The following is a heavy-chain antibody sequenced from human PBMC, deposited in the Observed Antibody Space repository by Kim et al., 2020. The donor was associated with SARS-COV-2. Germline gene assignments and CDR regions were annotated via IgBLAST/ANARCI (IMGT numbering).Heavy chain of an antibody. CDR3: ARAGEVVVKRYYFDY. Sequence: GGSLRLSCAASGFTFSSYSMNWVRQAPGKGLEWVSSISSSSSYIYYADSVKGRFTISRDNAKNSLYLQMNSLRAEDTAVYYCARAGEVVVKRYYFDYWGQGTLVTVSS. V-gene: IGHV3-21*01. CDR2: ISSSSSYI. CDR1: GFTFSSYS. J-gene: IGHJ4*02. D-gene: IGHD2-21*01.